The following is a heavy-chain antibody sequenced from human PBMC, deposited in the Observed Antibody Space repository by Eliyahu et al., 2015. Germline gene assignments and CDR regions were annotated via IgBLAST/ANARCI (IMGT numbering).Heavy chain of an antibody. Sequence: QLQLQESGPGLVKPSETLSLTCTVSGGSISSSSYYWGWIRQPPGKGLELIGGIYYSGSTYYNPSLKSRVTISVDTSKNQFSLKLSSVTAADTAVYYCARQKLGYYYYYMDVWGKGTTVTVSS. J-gene: IGHJ6*03. CDR3: ARQKLGYYYYYMDV. V-gene: IGHV4-39*01. CDR2: IYYSGST. CDR1: GGSISSSSYY. D-gene: IGHD6-6*01.